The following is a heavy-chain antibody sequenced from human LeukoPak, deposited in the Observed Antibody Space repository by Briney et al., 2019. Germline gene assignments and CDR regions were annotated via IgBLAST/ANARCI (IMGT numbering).Heavy chain of an antibody. V-gene: IGHV3-30*02. J-gene: IGHJ4*02. CDR3: ENLDDSHYYNRSDYRESGIDY. Sequence: GGSLRLSCAASGFTFSSYGMHWVRQAPGKGLEWVAFIRYDGSNKYYADSVKGRFTISRDNSKNTLYLQMNSLRAEDTDEYYCENLDDSHYYNRSDYRESGIDYWGQGTLVTVSS. CDR1: GFTFSSYG. CDR2: IRYDGSNK. D-gene: IGHD3-22*01.